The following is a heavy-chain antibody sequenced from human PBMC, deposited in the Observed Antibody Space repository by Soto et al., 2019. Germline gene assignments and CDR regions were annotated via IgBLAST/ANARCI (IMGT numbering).Heavy chain of an antibody. V-gene: IGHV3-30-3*01. Sequence: QMQLVESGGGVVQPGRSLRLSCAASGFTFSDYAMHWVRQAPGKGLEWLTFISYDGNNRQYLHSVQGRLTISRDNFNNTLYLQMNSVRGEDTAVYFSAREKEEWPMYSYGMDVWWQGNTVTVSS. CDR3: AREKEEWPMYSYGMDV. CDR1: GFTFSDYA. J-gene: IGHJ6*01. D-gene: IGHD3-3*01. CDR2: ISYDGNNR.